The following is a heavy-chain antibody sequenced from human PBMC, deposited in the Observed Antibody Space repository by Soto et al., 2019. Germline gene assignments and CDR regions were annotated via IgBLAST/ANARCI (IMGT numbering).Heavy chain of an antibody. CDR1: GYNYVTYW. Sequence: GESLKISCEGSGYNYVTYWIGWVRQMPGKGLEWMGMIYCGNSDTRYSPSFQGQVTFSVDKSTNTAYMQWSSLKASDTAMYYCTRYNRAYGMDVWGQGTAVTVSS. CDR2: IYCGNSDT. CDR3: TRYNRAYGMDV. V-gene: IGHV5-51*01. J-gene: IGHJ6*02. D-gene: IGHD1-20*01.